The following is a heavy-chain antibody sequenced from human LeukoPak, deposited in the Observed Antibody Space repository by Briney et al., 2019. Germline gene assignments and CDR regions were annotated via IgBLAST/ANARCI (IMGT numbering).Heavy chain of an antibody. V-gene: IGHV1-2*02. Sequence: ASVKVSCKASGYTFTGYYMHWVRQAPGQGLEWMGWINPNSGGTNYAQKFQGRVTMTRDTSISTAYMELSRLRSDDTAVYYCARGYSSSWTPGPTLGYWGQGTLVTVSS. CDR2: INPNSGGT. J-gene: IGHJ4*02. CDR3: ARGYSSSWTPGPTLGY. D-gene: IGHD6-13*01. CDR1: GYTFTGYY.